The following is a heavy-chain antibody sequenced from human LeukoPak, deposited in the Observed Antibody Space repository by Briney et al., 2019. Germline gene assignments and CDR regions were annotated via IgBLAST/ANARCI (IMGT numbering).Heavy chain of an antibody. J-gene: IGHJ3*02. Sequence: GGSLRLSCAASGFTVSSNYMSWVRQAPGKGLEWVSVIYSGGSTYYADSVKGRFTISRDNSKNTLYLQMNSLRAEDTAVYYCTTDRGELRDEDLDAFDIWGQGTMVTVSS. V-gene: IGHV3-53*01. CDR3: TTDRGELRDEDLDAFDI. D-gene: IGHD1-26*01. CDR2: IYSGGST. CDR1: GFTVSSNY.